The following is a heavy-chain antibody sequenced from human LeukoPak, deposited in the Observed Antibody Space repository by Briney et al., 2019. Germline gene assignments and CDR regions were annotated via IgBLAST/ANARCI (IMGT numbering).Heavy chain of an antibody. Sequence: SETLSLTCTVSGDSISSSTYSTTYYWGWIRQPPGKGLEWTGYIYHSGSTYYNPSLKSRVTISVDRSKNQFSLKLSSVTAADTAVFYCARVTTLTGNYQNAFDIWGQGTMVTVSS. CDR2: IYHSGST. CDR1: GDSISSSTYSTTYY. CDR3: ARVTTLTGNYQNAFDI. J-gene: IGHJ3*02. D-gene: IGHD4-17*01. V-gene: IGHV4-39*07.